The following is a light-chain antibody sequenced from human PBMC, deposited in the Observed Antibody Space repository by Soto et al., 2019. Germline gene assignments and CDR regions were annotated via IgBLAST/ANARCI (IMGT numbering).Light chain of an antibody. J-gene: IGLJ1*01. CDR2: DVS. CDR3: NSYTSNNTYV. Sequence: QSVLPPASVSGSPGQAITISCSGTSSDVGAFNYVSWYQQHPGKAPKLMIYDVSNRPSGVSNRFSGSKSGNTASLTISGLRAEDEADYYCNSYTSNNTYVFGTGTKVTVL. CDR1: SSDVGAFNY. V-gene: IGLV2-14*03.